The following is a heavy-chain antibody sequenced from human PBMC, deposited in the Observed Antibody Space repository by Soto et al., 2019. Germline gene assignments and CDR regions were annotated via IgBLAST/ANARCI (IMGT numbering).Heavy chain of an antibody. D-gene: IGHD4-4*01. V-gene: IGHV3-23*01. J-gene: IGHJ4*02. Sequence: DVQLLESGGGLVQPGGSLRLSCAASGFTFSTYAMTWVRQAPGKGLEWVSTFNGNGGSTYYADSVKGRFTISRDNSKSTLYLQLNSLRAEDTAVYYCAKDREYYSNGYFDYWGQGTLVTVSS. CDR3: AKDREYYSNGYFDY. CDR2: FNGNGGST. CDR1: GFTFSTYA.